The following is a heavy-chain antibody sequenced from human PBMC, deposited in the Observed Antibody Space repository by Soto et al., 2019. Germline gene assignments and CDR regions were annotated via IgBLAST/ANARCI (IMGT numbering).Heavy chain of an antibody. J-gene: IGHJ5*02. Sequence: QVQLQESGPGLVKPSETLSLTCTVSGGSISSYYWSWIRQPAGKGLEWIGRIYTSGSTNYNPSLKSRVPMSVDTSKNQFSLKLRSVTAADTAVYYCARERSLWFGEFMGYNCFDPWGQGTLVTVSS. D-gene: IGHD3-10*01. CDR1: GGSISSYY. CDR3: ARERSLWFGEFMGYNCFDP. CDR2: IYTSGST. V-gene: IGHV4-4*07.